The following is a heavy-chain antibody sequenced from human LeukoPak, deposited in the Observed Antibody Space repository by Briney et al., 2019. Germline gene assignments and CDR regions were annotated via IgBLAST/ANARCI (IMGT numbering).Heavy chain of an antibody. Sequence: ASVKVSCKASGYSFTGHYVHLVRQAPGQGLEWLGCTNPNSGATNYAQTFQGRVAMTSDTSVSTAYMEVRRLTSDDTAVYYCAKGLRQDLINWFDPWGQGTPVTVSS. V-gene: IGHV1-2*02. J-gene: IGHJ5*02. CDR2: TNPNSGAT. D-gene: IGHD3-16*01. CDR1: GYSFTGHY. CDR3: AKGLRQDLINWFDP.